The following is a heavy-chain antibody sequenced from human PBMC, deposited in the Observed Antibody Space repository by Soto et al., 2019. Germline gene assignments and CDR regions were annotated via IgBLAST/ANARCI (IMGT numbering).Heavy chain of an antibody. CDR3: AREFRYCSGGSCYDYYYYYMDV. D-gene: IGHD2-15*01. CDR1: GGSISSYY. CDR2: IYYSGST. J-gene: IGHJ6*03. Sequence: SETLSLTCTVSGGSISSYYWSWIRQPPGKGLEWIGYIYYSGSTNYNPSLKSRVTISVDTSKNQFSLKLSSVTAADTAVYYCAREFRYCSGGSCYDYYYYYMDVWGKGTTVTVSS. V-gene: IGHV4-59*01.